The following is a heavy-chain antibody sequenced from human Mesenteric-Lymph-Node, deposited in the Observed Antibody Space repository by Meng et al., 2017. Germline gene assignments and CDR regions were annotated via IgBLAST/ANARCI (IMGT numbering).Heavy chain of an antibody. V-gene: IGHV4-34*01. CDR1: GRSFSVYY. Sequence: QVQLQQCGAGLLKPSETLSLTCAVYGRSFSVYYRSLIRQPTGKGLEWIGEINHSGSTNYNPPLKSRVTISVDTSKHQFSLNLSSVTAADTAVYFCARGELLWDYWGQGTLVTVSS. D-gene: IGHD2-2*01. J-gene: IGHJ4*02. CDR3: ARGELLWDY. CDR2: INHSGST.